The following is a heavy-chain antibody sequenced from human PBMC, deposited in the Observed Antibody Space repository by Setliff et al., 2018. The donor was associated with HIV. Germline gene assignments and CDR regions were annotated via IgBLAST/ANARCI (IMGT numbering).Heavy chain of an antibody. CDR3: ARDFKRYNSPCRFDP. V-gene: IGHV4-61*02. J-gene: IGHJ5*02. CDR1: NGSISSGTFY. D-gene: IGHD6-13*01. CDR2: INTSGST. Sequence: PSETLSLTCTVSNGSISSGTFYWNWIRQPAGKGLEWIGRINTSGSTNYNPSLKSRVTISVDKSQNQFSLKLSSVTAADTAVYYCARDFKRYNSPCRFDPWGRGTLVTVSS.